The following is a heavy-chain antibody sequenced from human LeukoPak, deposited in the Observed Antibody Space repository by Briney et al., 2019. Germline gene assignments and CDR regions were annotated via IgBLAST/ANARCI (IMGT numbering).Heavy chain of an antibody. V-gene: IGHV4-4*07. Sequence: SETLSLTCSVSGGSISSYYWSWIRQPPGKGLEWIGRIYTSGSTNYNPSLKSRVTMSVDTSKNQFSLKLSSVTAADTAVYYCVRGRYSSGWYKDKNWFDPWGQGTPVTVSS. CDR3: VRGRYSSGWYKDKNWFDP. D-gene: IGHD6-19*01. CDR2: IYTSGST. J-gene: IGHJ5*02. CDR1: GGSISSYY.